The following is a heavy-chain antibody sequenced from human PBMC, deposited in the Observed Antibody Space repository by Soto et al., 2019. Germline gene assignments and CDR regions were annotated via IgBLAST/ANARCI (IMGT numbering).Heavy chain of an antibody. CDR3: AKEAYSGATSGAPFDY. D-gene: IGHD2-15*01. V-gene: IGHV3-30*18. CDR1: GFTFSGYG. Sequence: GGSLRLSCEASGFTFSGYGMHWVRQAPGKGLERVAIILFDGSNQYYADSVKGRFTISRDNSKNTVYLQMNSLRVEDTAVYYCAKEAYSGATSGAPFDYWGQGTLVTVSS. CDR2: ILFDGSNQ. J-gene: IGHJ4*02.